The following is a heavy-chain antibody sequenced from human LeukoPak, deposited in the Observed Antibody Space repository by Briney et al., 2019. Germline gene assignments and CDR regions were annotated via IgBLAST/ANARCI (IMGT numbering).Heavy chain of an antibody. V-gene: IGHV3-30*04. Sequence: GGSLRLSCAASGFTFSSYAMHWVRQAPGKGLEWVAVISYDGSNKYYADSMKGQFTISRDNSKNTLYLQMNGLIAEDTAVYYCARGQRRHTDMAPSFDYWGQGTLVTVSS. CDR2: ISYDGSNK. CDR1: GFTFSSYA. J-gene: IGHJ4*02. CDR3: ARGQRRHTDMAPSFDY. D-gene: IGHD5-18*01.